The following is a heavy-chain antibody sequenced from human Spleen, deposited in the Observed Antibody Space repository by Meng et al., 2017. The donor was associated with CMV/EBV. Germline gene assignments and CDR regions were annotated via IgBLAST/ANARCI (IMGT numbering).Heavy chain of an antibody. D-gene: IGHD6-6*01. CDR1: SISSSSYY. Sequence: SISSSSYYWGWIRQPPGKGLEWIGSIYYSGSTYYNPSLKSRVTISVDTSKNQFSLKLSSVTAADTAVYYCARDQLTRVAARADPFDYWGQGTLVTVSS. J-gene: IGHJ4*02. CDR3: ARDQLTRVAARADPFDY. CDR2: IYYSGST. V-gene: IGHV4-39*07.